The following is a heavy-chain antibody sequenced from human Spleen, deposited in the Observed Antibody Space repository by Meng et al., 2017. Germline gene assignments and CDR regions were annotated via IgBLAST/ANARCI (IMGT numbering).Heavy chain of an antibody. J-gene: IGHJ4*02. D-gene: IGHD2-15*01. V-gene: IGHV3-74*01. CDR2: IDTDGTTA. Sequence: GESLKISCAASGFTFSRFWMHWVRQAPGKGLVWVSRIDTDGTTATYADSVKGRFTISRDNAKNTLYLQLNSLRGEDTAVYYCARDVAGRGGYWGQGTLVTVSS. CDR1: GFTFSRFW. CDR3: ARDVAGRGGY.